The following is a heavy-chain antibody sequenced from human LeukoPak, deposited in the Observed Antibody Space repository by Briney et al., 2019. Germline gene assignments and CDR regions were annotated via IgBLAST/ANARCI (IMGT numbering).Heavy chain of an antibody. D-gene: IGHD3-22*01. CDR2: IYPGDSDT. CDR1: GYRFTSYW. J-gene: IGHJ4*02. CDR3: ARDNYFDSSGPTPGYFDY. Sequence: GESLKISCEASGYRFTSYWIGWVRQAPGKGLERMGIIYPGDSDTRYSPSFQGQVTISADKSISTAYLQWSSLKASDTAMYYCARDNYFDSSGPTPGYFDYWGQGTLVTVSS. V-gene: IGHV5-51*01.